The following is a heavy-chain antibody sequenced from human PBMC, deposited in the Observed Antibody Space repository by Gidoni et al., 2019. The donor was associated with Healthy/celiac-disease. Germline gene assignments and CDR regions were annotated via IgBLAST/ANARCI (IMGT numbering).Heavy chain of an antibody. CDR3: ARGGGNWFDP. CDR2: INHSGST. V-gene: IGHV4-34*01. D-gene: IGHD3-16*01. Sequence: QVQLQQWGAGLLKPSATLSPTCAVYGWSFSGYYWRWIRQPPGKGLEWIGEINHSGSTNYNPALKGRVTIAVDTAKNQFSLKLRSVTAADTAVYYWARGGGNWFDPWGQGTLVTVSS. J-gene: IGHJ5*02. CDR1: GWSFSGYY.